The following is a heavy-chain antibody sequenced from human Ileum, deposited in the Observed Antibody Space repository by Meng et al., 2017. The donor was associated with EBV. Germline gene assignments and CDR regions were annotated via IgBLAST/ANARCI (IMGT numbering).Heavy chain of an antibody. V-gene: IGHV6-1*01. CDR3: ATSRIAKFDR. J-gene: IGHJ5*02. CDR2: TYRRSRWYY. CDR1: GDSVSSDKTA. Sequence: LPLQESGPGLLQPSQSLSLPCVISGDSVSSDKTAWNWIRQSPSRGLEWLGRTYRRSRWYYDYALSVKSRINISPDTSKNQVSLQLNSVTDEDTGIYYCATSRIAKFDRWGQGTLVTVSS.